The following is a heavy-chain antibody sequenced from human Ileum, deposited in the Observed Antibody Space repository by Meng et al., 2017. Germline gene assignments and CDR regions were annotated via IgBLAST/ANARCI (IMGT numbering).Heavy chain of an antibody. V-gene: IGHV3-30*01. Sequence: GQLVESGGGLVQPGGSLRLSCGVSGFTFSGSAMHWVRQAPGKGPEWLTAVSYDGSNEYYADSVRGRFTISRDNSKNTLYLQMNSLTPEDTAVYYCGREPSFGEHDFWGQGTLVTVSS. CDR1: GFTFSGSA. J-gene: IGHJ4*02. D-gene: IGHD3-10*01. CDR3: GREPSFGEHDF. CDR2: VSYDGSNE.